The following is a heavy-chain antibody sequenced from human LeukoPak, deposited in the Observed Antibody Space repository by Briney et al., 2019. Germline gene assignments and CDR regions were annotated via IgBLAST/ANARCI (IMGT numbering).Heavy chain of an antibody. D-gene: IGHD3-16*01. V-gene: IGHV3-66*01. CDR3: ARDLYV. CDR2: IYTGGGT. Sequence: PGGSLRLSCAAAGFVVRSHYMSWVRQAPGRGLEWVSFIYTGGGTVYADSVKGRFTVSRDNSKNTVYLQMNSLRAEDTAVYFCARDLYVWGQGTLVTVSS. J-gene: IGHJ4*02. CDR1: GFVVRSHY.